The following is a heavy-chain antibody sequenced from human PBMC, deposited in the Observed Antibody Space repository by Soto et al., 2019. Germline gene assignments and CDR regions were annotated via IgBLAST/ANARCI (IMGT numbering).Heavy chain of an antibody. D-gene: IGHD2-21*01. CDR1: GGSISSSSYY. Sequence: QLQLQESGPGLVKPSETLSLTCTVSGGSISSSSYYWGWIRQPPGKGLEWIGSIYYSGSTYYDPSLKSRVTISVDTSKNQFSLKLSSVTAADTAVYYCARLNCGGDCYVGYWGQGTLVTVSS. CDR3: ARLNCGGDCYVGY. V-gene: IGHV4-39*01. J-gene: IGHJ4*02. CDR2: IYYSGST.